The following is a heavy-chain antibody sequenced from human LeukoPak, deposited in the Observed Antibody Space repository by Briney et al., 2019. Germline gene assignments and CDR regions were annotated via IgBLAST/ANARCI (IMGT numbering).Heavy chain of an antibody. J-gene: IGHJ4*02. D-gene: IGHD3-3*01. CDR3: AKGPLSGTFDY. CDR1: GFTFSTCA. Sequence: LPGGSLRLSCAASGFTFSTCAMHWVRQAPGKGLEWVSAISGGGNSAYYADSVKGRFTISRDNSKDTLSLQMNSLRADDTAIYYCAKGPLSGTFDYWGQGTLVTVSS. CDR2: ISGGGNSA. V-gene: IGHV3-23*01.